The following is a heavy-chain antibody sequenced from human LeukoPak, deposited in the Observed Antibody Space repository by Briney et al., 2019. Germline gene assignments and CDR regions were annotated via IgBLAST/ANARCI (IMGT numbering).Heavy chain of an antibody. CDR3: ARDRWELLSNSYHYCGLDV. CDR1: GFTLSSYS. Sequence: GGSLRLSCAASGFTLSSYSMSWVRQAPGKGLEWISYIDSDTYGNTIYYPHTVKGRFTISRDNAKNSLYLQMNSLRAEDTAVYYCARDRWELLSNSYHYCGLDVWGQGTTVTVSS. V-gene: IGHV3-48*04. J-gene: IGHJ6*02. D-gene: IGHD2-15*01. CDR2: IDSDTYGNTI.